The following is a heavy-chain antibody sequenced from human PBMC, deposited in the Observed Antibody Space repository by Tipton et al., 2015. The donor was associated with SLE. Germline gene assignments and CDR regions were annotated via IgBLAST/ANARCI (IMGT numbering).Heavy chain of an antibody. Sequence: TLSLTCTVSGGSISSSSYYWGWIRQPPGKGLEWIGSIYYSGSTYYNPSLKSRVTISVDTSKNQFSLKLSSVTAADTAVYYCAIPMDNSGRFYAFDIWGQGTIVTVSS. CDR3: AIPMDNSGRFYAFDI. J-gene: IGHJ3*02. CDR1: GGSISSSSYY. CDR2: IYYSGST. V-gene: IGHV4-39*01. D-gene: IGHD3-22*01.